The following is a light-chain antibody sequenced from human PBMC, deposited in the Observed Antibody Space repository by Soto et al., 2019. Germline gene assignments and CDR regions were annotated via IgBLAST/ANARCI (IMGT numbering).Light chain of an antibody. V-gene: IGKV3-20*01. CDR2: GAS. CDR3: QQYGSSLYT. Sequence: EIVLTQSPGTLSLSPGERVILSCRASQSIASTYLTWYQQKPGQAPRLLIYGASRRATGIPDRFSGSGSGTDFSLTISRREPEDFAVYYCQQYGSSLYTFGQGTKLEIK. J-gene: IGKJ2*01. CDR1: QSIASTY.